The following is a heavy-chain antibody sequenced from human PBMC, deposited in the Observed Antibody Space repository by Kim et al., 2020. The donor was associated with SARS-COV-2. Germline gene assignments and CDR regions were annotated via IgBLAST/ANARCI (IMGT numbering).Heavy chain of an antibody. D-gene: IGHD3-10*01. CDR2: ISYDGSNK. V-gene: IGHV3-30*18. CDR1: GFTFSSYG. J-gene: IGHJ4*02. Sequence: GGSLRLSCAASGFTFSSYGMHWVRQAPGKGLEWVAVISYDGSNKYYADSVKGRFTISRDNSKNTLYLQMNSLRAEDTAVYYCAKDLRSYGSGSYYNRGGFFDSWGQGTLVTVSS. CDR3: AKDLRSYGSGSYYNRGGFFDS.